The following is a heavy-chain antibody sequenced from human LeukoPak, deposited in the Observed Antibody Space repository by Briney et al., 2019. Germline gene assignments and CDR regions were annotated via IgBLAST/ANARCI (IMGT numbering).Heavy chain of an antibody. CDR2: INHSGST. D-gene: IGHD2-15*01. J-gene: IGHJ4*02. V-gene: IGHV4-34*01. Sequence: SETLSLTCAVYGGPFSGYYWSWIRQPPGKGLEWIGEINHSGSTYYNPSLKSRVTMSVDTSKNHFSLQLSSVTAADTAVYYCARGYCSGGSCYTNDYWGQETLVTVSS. CDR1: GGPFSGYY. CDR3: ARGYCSGGSCYTNDY.